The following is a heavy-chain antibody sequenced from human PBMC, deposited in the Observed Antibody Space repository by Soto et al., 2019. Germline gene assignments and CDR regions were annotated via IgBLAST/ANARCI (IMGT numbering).Heavy chain of an antibody. J-gene: IGHJ3*02. CDR3: ARDNGYYDSSGYYYVDDAFDI. CDR2: ISAYNGNT. CDR1: GYTFSRDG. Sequence: ASVKVSCKASGYTFSRDGISWVRQAPGQGLEWMGWISAYNGNTNYAQKLQGRVTMTTDTSTSTAYMELRSLRSDDTAVYYCARDNGYYDSSGYYYVDDAFDIWGQGTMVTVSS. V-gene: IGHV1-18*01. D-gene: IGHD3-22*01.